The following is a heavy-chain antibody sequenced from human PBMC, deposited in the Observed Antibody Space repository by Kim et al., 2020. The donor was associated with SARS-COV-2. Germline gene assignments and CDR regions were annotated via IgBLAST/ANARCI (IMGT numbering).Heavy chain of an antibody. CDR2: ISYDVSKK. Sequence: LSLTCAASGFSFSNYAMHWVRQAPGKGLEWGALISYDVSKKYSADSVKGRLTISRDNSRDTVSLKLNSRIVADTATYKCARGFDYVWESYRISLHIDQGGQGSLVTVSS. CDR1: GFSFSNYA. J-gene: IGHJ4*02. D-gene: IGHD3-16*02. CDR3: ARGFDYVWESYRISLHIDQ. V-gene: IGHV3-30*03.